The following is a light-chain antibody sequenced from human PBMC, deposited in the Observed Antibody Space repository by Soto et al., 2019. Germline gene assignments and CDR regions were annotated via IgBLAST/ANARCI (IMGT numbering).Light chain of an antibody. CDR3: QQYGTSPLT. J-gene: IGKJ4*01. CDR2: GAS. V-gene: IGKV3-20*01. Sequence: IVLTHSPRTLSLSPGERPTLSCRASQSVSSSYLAWYQQKPGQAPRLLIYGASSRATGIPDRFSGSGSGTDFTLTISRLEPEDFALYYCQQYGTSPLTFGGGTKVDI. CDR1: QSVSSSY.